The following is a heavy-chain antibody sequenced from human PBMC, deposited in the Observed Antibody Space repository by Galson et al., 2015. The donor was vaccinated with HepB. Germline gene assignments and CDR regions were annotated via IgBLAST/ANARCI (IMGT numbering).Heavy chain of an antibody. Sequence: SLRLSCAAPGFTFSSYAMHWVRQAPGKGLEWVAVISYDGSNKYYADSVKGRFTISRDNSKNTLYLQMNSLRAEDTAVYYCARVPYHCSGGSCYAPTWGQGTLVTVSS. CDR1: GFTFSSYA. J-gene: IGHJ4*02. CDR3: ARVPYHCSGGSCYAPT. CDR2: ISYDGSNK. V-gene: IGHV3-30-3*01. D-gene: IGHD2-15*01.